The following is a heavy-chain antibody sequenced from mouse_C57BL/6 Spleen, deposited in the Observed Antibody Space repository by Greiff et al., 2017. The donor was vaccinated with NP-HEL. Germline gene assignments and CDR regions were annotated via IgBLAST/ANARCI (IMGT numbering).Heavy chain of an antibody. D-gene: IGHD2-5*01. V-gene: IGHV14-2*01. Sequence: VQLQQPGAELVKPGASVKLSCTASGFNINDYYMHWVKQRPEQGLEWIGRIDPEDGETKYAPKFQGKATLTADTSSNTAYLQLSSLTSEDTAVYYCARYSNYVPFDYWGQGTTLTVSS. CDR1: GFNINDYY. CDR2: IDPEDGET. CDR3: ARYSNYVPFDY. J-gene: IGHJ2*01.